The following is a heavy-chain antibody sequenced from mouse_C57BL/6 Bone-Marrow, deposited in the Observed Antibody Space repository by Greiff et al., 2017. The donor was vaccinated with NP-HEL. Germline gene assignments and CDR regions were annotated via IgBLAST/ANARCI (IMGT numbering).Heavy chain of an antibody. CDR1: GYTFTSYW. J-gene: IGHJ2*01. Sequence: QVQLQQPGAELVKPGASVKMSCKASGYTFTSYWITWVKQRPGQGLEWIGDIHPRSGNTYYNEKFKGKATLTADKSSSTAYMELRSLTSEDSAVYFCGRGDGYYVGGFDYWGQGTTLTVSS. CDR2: IHPRSGNT. CDR3: GRGDGYYVGGFDY. D-gene: IGHD2-3*01. V-gene: IGHV1-55*01.